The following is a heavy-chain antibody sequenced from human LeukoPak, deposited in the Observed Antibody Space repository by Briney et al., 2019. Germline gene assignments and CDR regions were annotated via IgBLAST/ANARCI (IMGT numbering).Heavy chain of an antibody. V-gene: IGHV4-61*01. CDR1: GGSISSSSYY. D-gene: IGHD7-27*01. Sequence: SEALSLTCTVFGGSISSSSYYWSWIRQPPGKGLEWIGYIYYSGSTNYNPSLKNRVTISVDTSKNQFSLKLSSVTAADTAVYYCARAPPNWGSWGYFDYWGQGTLVTVSS. J-gene: IGHJ4*02. CDR2: IYYSGST. CDR3: ARAPPNWGSWGYFDY.